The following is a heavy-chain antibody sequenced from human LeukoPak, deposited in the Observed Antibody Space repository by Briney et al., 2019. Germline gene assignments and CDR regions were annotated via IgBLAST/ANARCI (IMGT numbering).Heavy chain of an antibody. J-gene: IGHJ5*02. CDR2: MIPICGTA. D-gene: IGHD2-2*01. CDR3: ARDKDCSSTSCSGMFDP. Sequence: SVKVSCKASGDTFSSYAISWVRQAPGQGLEWMGGMIPICGTANYAQKFQGRVTITTDESTSTAYMELSSLRSEDTAVYYCARDKDCSSTSCSGMFDPWGQGTLVTVYS. V-gene: IGHV1-69*05. CDR1: GDTFSSYA.